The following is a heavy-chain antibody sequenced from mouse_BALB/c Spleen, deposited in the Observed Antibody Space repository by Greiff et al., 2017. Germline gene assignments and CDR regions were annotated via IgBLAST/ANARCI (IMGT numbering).Heavy chain of an antibody. CDR1: GFSLTSYG. D-gene: IGHD1-2*01. CDR3: ARNGTATYWYFDV. Sequence: QVQLQQSGPGLVQPSQSLSITCTVSGFSLTSYGVHWVRQSPGKGLEWLGVIWSGGSTDYNAAFISRLSISKDNSKSQVFFKMNSLQADDTAIYYCARNGTATYWYFDVWGAGTTVTVSS. V-gene: IGHV2-4-1*01. CDR2: IWSGGST. J-gene: IGHJ1*01.